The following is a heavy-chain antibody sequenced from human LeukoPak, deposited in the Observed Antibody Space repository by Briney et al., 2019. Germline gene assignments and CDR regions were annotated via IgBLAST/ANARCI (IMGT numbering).Heavy chain of an antibody. D-gene: IGHD5-18*01. CDR2: IYYSGST. J-gene: IGHJ4*02. CDR1: GGSISSYY. V-gene: IGHV4-59*08. Sequence: SETLSLTCTVSGGSISSYYWGWIRQPPGKGLEWIGYIYYSGSTNYNPSLKSRVTISVDTSKNQFSLKLSSVTAADTAVYYCATRGYSYGYIFDYWGQGTLVTVSS. CDR3: ATRGYSYGYIFDY.